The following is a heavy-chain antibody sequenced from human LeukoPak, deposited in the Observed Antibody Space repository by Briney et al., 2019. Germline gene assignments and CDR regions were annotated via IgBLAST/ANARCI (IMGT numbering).Heavy chain of an antibody. D-gene: IGHD5-24*01. V-gene: IGHV3-43*02. CDR1: GFTFDDYA. Sequence: GGSLRLSCAASGFTFDDYAMHWVRQAPGKGLEWVSLISGDGGSTYYADSVKGRFTISRDNSKNSLYLQMNSLRTEDTALYYCAREGMATTNDAFDIWGQGTMVTVSS. CDR2: ISGDGGST. CDR3: AREGMATTNDAFDI. J-gene: IGHJ3*02.